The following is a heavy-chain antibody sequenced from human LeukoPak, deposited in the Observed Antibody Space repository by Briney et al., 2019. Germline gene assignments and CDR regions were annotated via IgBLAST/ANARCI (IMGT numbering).Heavy chain of an antibody. CDR2: INRGGST. Sequence: PSETLSLTCAVYGGSFSGYYWGWIRQPPGKGLEWIGEINRGGSTNYNPSLKSRVSISVDTSKNQFSLRLSSVTAADTAVYYCARGAGSGSYYHGWGQGTLVTVSS. J-gene: IGHJ4*02. CDR1: GGSFSGYY. CDR3: ARGAGSGSYYHG. D-gene: IGHD3-10*01. V-gene: IGHV4-34*01.